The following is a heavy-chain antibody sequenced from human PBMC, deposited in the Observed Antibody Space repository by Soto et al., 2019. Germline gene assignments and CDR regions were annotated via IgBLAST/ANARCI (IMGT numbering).Heavy chain of an antibody. V-gene: IGHV5-10-1*01. CDR1: GYSFTSYW. D-gene: IGHD6-6*01. CDR3: PRHLDEYSSSREYYYGMDV. J-gene: IGHJ6*02. Sequence: GESLKISCKGSGYSFTSYWISWVRQMPGKGLEWMGRIDPSDSYTNYSPSFQGHVTISADKSISTAYLQWSSLKASDTAMYYCPRHLDEYSSSREYYYGMDVWGQGTTVTVSS. CDR2: IDPSDSYT.